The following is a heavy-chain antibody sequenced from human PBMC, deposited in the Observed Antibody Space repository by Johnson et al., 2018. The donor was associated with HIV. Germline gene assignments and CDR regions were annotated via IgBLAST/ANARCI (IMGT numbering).Heavy chain of an antibody. D-gene: IGHD5/OR15-5a*01. CDR2: IYSGGST. J-gene: IGHJ3*02. Sequence: EVQLVESGGGLVQPGGSLRLSCAASGFTVSSNYMSWVRQAPGKGLEWVSVIYSGGSTYYADSVKGRFTISRDNSKNTLYLQMNSLRAEDTAVYYCAKDLRVYTCDAFDIWGQGTMVTVSS. CDR3: AKDLRVYTCDAFDI. V-gene: IGHV3-66*02. CDR1: GFTVSSNY.